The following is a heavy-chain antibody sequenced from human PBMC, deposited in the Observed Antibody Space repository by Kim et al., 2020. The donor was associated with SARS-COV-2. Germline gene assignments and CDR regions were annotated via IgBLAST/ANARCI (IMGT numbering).Heavy chain of an antibody. Sequence: GGSLRLSCAASGFTFSSYSMNWVRQAPGKGLEWVSSISSSSSYIYYADSVKGRFTISIDNAKNSLYLQMNSLRAEDTAVYYCASEGYDYVWGSYRPGFLYWGQGTLVTVSS. V-gene: IGHV3-21*01. CDR3: ASEGYDYVWGSYRPGFLY. CDR1: GFTFSSYS. D-gene: IGHD3-16*02. CDR2: ISSSSSYI. J-gene: IGHJ4*02.